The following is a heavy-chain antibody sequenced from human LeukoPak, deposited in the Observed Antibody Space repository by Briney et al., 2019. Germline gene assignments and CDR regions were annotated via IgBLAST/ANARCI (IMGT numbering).Heavy chain of an antibody. Sequence: RPGGSLRLSGAAFGFTFIIYGMHWVRQAPGKGLEWVAVISYDGSNKYYADSVKGRFTISRDNSKNTLYLQMNSLRHGVADVYQFPKYLIARGPPYGLDVWGQGTTVTVSS. CDR3: PKYLIARGPPYGLDV. CDR1: GFTFIIYG. CDR2: ISYDGSNK. V-gene: IGHV3-33*05. J-gene: IGHJ6*02. D-gene: IGHD2/OR15-2a*01.